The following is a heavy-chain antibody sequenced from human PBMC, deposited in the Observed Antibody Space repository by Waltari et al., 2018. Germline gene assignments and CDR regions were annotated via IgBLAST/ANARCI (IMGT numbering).Heavy chain of an antibody. V-gene: IGHV3-30*03. D-gene: IGHD1-1*01. Sequence: QVHLVESGGGVVQPGGPLRLSCAGPGFNFNDYGIHWVRQAPGKGLEWLAVVSFEETTQYYADSVKGRFTISRDKSMNTVYLEMNSLRPDDTAMYYCASVTGTGYWGQGTLVTVSS. CDR3: ASVTGTGY. J-gene: IGHJ4*02. CDR2: VSFEETTQ. CDR1: GFNFNDYG.